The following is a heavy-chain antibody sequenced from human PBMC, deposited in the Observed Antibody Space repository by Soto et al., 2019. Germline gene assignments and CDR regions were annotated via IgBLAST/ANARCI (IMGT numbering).Heavy chain of an antibody. CDR2: IWYDGSNK. CDR3: ARVSEGGSYYGGLDY. Sequence: QVQLVECGGGVVQPGRSLRLSCAATGLTFSSYGMHWVRQAPGKGLEWVAVIWYDGSNKYYADSVKGRFTISRDNSKNTLYLLMNSLRAEDTAVYYCARVSEGGSYYGGLDYWGQGTLVTVSS. V-gene: IGHV3-33*01. D-gene: IGHD1-26*01. CDR1: GLTFSSYG. J-gene: IGHJ4*02.